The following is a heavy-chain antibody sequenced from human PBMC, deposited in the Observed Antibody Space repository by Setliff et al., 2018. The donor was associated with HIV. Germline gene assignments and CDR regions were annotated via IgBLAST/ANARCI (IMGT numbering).Heavy chain of an antibody. J-gene: IGHJ3*02. Sequence: EASVKVSCKASGDIFSFYALSWVRQAPGQGLEWMGKIIPKSDTTTYAQKFQGRVTMTADKSSNTAYMELTSLTSEDTAVYYCARERAFTIFGVVANDGFDIWGQGTMVTVS. CDR3: ARERAFTIFGVVANDGFDI. CDR1: GDIFSFYA. CDR2: IIPKSDTT. V-gene: IGHV1-69*06. D-gene: IGHD3-3*01.